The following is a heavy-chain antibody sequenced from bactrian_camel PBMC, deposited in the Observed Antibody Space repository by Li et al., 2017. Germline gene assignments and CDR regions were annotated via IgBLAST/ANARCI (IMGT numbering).Heavy chain of an antibody. CDR1: GFTYSPYC. J-gene: IGHJ6*01. D-gene: IGHD1*01. CDR3: AAERERCTYCDGLGEEYCPGLGP. V-gene: IGHV3S9*01. CDR2: IEADGYT. Sequence: HVQLVESGGGSAQVGGSLKLSCEFSGFTYSPYCLGWFRQVPGKEREGVAGIEADGYTTYTHSVKGRFTASRDNAEGILYLQMNDLKPEDTAMYYCAAERERCTYCDGLGEEYCPGLGPEGQGTQVTVS.